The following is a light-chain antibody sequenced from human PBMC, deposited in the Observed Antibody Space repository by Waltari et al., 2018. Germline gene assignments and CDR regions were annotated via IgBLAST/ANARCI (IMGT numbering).Light chain of an antibody. V-gene: IGKV3-15*01. CDR3: PQEHNWPPVEGT. J-gene: IGKJ3*01. CDR2: GSS. Sequence: DIVMTQSPATLSVSPGARATLSCRARQTVANPLAWYQQKPGQAPRLLIFGSSIRASGVPARFSGSGSETDFTLTIGSLQAEDIAIYVCPQEHNWPPVEGTFGPGTKVDIK. CDR1: QTVANP.